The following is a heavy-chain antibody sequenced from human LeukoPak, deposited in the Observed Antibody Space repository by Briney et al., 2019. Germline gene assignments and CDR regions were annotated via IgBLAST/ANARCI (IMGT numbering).Heavy chain of an antibody. CDR1: GGSFSGYY. D-gene: IGHD1-26*01. V-gene: IGHV4-34*01. J-gene: IGHJ4*02. CDR3: ARIRDIVGATLDDY. CDR2: INHSGCT. Sequence: SETLSLTCAVYGGSFSGYYWSWIRQPPGKGLEWIGEINHSGCTNYNPSLKSRVTISVDTSKNQFSLKLSSVTAADTAVYYCARIRDIVGATLDDYWGQGTLVTVSS.